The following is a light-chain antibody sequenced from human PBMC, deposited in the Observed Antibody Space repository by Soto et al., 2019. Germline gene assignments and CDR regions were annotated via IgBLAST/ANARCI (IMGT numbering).Light chain of an antibody. CDR1: SSDVGGYNY. CDR3: SSYTSSSILEA. J-gene: IGLJ3*02. Sequence: QSALTQPASVSGSPGQSITISCTGTSSDVGGYNYVSWYQQHPGKAPKLMIYDVSNRPSGVSNRFSGSKSGNTASLTISGLQAEDEADYYCSSYTSSSILEAFGGGTQLTVL. V-gene: IGLV2-14*01. CDR2: DVS.